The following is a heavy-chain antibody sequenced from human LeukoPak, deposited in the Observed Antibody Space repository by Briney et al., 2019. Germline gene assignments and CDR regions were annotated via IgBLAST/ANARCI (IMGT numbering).Heavy chain of an antibody. J-gene: IGHJ3*02. CDR2: ISYDGSNK. CDR3: ARYGNGAWLGHYAFDM. Sequence: GGSLRLSCAASGFAFSSYAMHWVRQAPGKGLEWVAVISYDGSNKYYADSVKGRFTISRDNSKNTLYLQMNSLRAEDTAVYYCARYGNGAWLGHYAFDMWGQGTMVTVSS. V-gene: IGHV3-30-3*01. CDR1: GFAFSSYA. D-gene: IGHD6-19*01.